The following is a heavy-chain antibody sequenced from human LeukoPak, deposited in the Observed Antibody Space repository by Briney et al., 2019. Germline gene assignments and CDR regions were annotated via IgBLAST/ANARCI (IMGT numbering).Heavy chain of an antibody. V-gene: IGHV5-51*01. CDR2: IYPGDSDT. CDR1: GYSFTSYW. Sequence: GESLKISYKGSGYSFTSYWIGWVRQMPGKGLEWMGIIYPGDSDTRYSPSFQGQVTISANKSISTAYLQWSSLKASDTAMYYCARYEKYYYGSGSYPTRAYYFDYWGQGTLVTVSS. J-gene: IGHJ4*02. D-gene: IGHD3-10*01. CDR3: ARYEKYYYGSGSYPTRAYYFDY.